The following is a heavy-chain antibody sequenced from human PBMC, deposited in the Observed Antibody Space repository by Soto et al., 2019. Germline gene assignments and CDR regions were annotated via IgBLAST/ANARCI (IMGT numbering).Heavy chain of an antibody. CDR3: ARGGRYSSGWYFFDY. J-gene: IGHJ4*02. D-gene: IGHD6-19*01. CDR2: IIPIFGTA. Sequence: ASVKVSCKASGGTFSSYAISWVRQAPGQGLEWMGGIIPIFGTANYAQKFQGRVTITADESTSTAYMELSSLRSEDTAVYYCARGGRYSSGWYFFDYWGQGTLVTVSS. CDR1: GGTFSSYA. V-gene: IGHV1-69*13.